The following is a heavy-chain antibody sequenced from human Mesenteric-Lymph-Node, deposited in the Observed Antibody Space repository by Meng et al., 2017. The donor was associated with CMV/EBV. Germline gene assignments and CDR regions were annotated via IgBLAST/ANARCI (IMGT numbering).Heavy chain of an antibody. D-gene: IGHD3-16*02. CDR2: IRYVGNNK. CDR1: GFTFSAYG. CDR3: ARGGQTYDYVWGGYHF. V-gene: IGHV3-30*02. Sequence: GESLKISCAASGFTFSAYGMHWVRPAPGKGLEWVAFIRYVGNNKYYADSVKGRFTITRDNSKNTLYLQMDSLRIEDRAIYYCARGGQTYDYVWGGYHFWGQGTLVTVSS. J-gene: IGHJ1*01.